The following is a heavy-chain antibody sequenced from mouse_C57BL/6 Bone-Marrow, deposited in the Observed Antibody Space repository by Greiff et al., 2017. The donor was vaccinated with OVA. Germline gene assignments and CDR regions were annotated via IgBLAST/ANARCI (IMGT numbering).Heavy chain of an antibody. J-gene: IGHJ3*01. CDR1: GFTFSSYA. CDR2: ISDGGSYT. D-gene: IGHD2-1*01. Sequence: EVMLVESGGGLVKPGGSLKLSCAASGFTFSSYAMSWVRQTPEKRLEWVATISDGGSYTYYPDNVKGRFTISRDNAKNNLYLQMSHLKSEDTAMYYYARGDLLWYAFAYWGQGTLVTVSA. CDR3: ARGDLLWYAFAY. V-gene: IGHV5-4*03.